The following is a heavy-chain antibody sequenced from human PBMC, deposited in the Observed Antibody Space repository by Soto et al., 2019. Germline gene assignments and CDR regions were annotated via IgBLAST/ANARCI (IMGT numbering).Heavy chain of an antibody. CDR1: GFTFSNYA. D-gene: IGHD1-26*01. CDR2: ISRDGRKT. J-gene: IGHJ4*02. V-gene: IGHV3-23*01. CDR3: AKGRQWELPIDY. Sequence: GSLRLSCAASGFTFSNYAMSWVRQAPGKGLEWVSVISRDGRKTYYAVSVKGRFTISRDTSKNTLYLQMSSLRAEDTAIYYCAKGRQWELPIDYWGQGTLVTVSS.